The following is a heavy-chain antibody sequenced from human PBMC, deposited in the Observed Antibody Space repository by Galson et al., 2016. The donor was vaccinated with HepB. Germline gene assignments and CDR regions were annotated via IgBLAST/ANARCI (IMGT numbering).Heavy chain of an antibody. Sequence: SLRLSCAASGFTFSSYWMSWVRQAPGRGLEWVANIKQDGSEKYYVDSVKGRFTIARDNAKNPLYLQMNSLRAEDTAVYYCRGNWGSSVDYWGQGTLVTVSS. CDR1: GFTFSSYW. D-gene: IGHD7-27*01. CDR2: IKQDGSEK. V-gene: IGHV3-7*01. CDR3: RGNWGSSVDY. J-gene: IGHJ4*02.